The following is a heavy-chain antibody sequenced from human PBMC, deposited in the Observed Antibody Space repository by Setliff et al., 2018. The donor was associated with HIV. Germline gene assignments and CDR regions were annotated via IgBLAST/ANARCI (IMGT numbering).Heavy chain of an antibody. CDR1: GGSISSSSYY. CDR2: IYYSGST. J-gene: IGHJ6*03. D-gene: IGHD3-3*01. CDR3: ARGLSIFGVATPGFYSFMDV. V-gene: IGHV4-39*07. Sequence: SETLSLTCTVSGGSISSSSYYWGWIRQPPGKGLEWIGSIYYSGSTYYNPSLKSRVTISVDTSKNQFSLKLNSVTAADTAVYYCARGLSIFGVATPGFYSFMDVWGKGTTVTVSS.